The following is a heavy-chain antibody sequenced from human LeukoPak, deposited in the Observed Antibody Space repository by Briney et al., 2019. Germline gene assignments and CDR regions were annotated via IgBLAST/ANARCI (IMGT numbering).Heavy chain of an antibody. CDR1: GFTFSSYW. CDR2: IKQDGSEK. D-gene: IGHD3-22*01. CDR3: TTEGFYFDTSGYSPFDH. V-gene: IGHV3-7*03. J-gene: IGHJ4*02. Sequence: GGSLRLSCAASGFTFSSYWMSWVRQAPGKGLEWVANIKQDGSEKYYVDSVKGRFTISRDNAKNSLYLQMNSLKTEDTAFYYCTTEGFYFDTSGYSPFDHWGQGTLVTVSS.